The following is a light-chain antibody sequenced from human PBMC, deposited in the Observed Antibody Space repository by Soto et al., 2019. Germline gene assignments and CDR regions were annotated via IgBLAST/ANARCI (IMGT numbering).Light chain of an antibody. CDR2: GAS. CDR1: QSVSSSY. J-gene: IGKJ1*01. CDR3: QQRSNWPTWT. Sequence: EIVLTQSPATLSLSPGERATLSCRASQSVSSSYLAWYQQKPGQAPRLLIYGASSRATGIPDRFSGSGSGTDFTLTISRLEPEDSAVYYCQQRSNWPTWTFGQGTKVDIK. V-gene: IGKV3D-20*02.